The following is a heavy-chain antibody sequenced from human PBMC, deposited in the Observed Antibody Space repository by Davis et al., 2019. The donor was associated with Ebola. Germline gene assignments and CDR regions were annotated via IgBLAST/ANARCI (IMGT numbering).Heavy chain of an antibody. CDR2: INSNSYYI. Sequence: GESLKISCEASGFPFSGYNMGWVRQAPGKGLEWVSSINSNSYYIEYADSVKGRFTISRDNAKNSLYLQLNSLRVEDTAVYYCVRPMGVRWGQGTLVTVSS. CDR1: GFPFSGYN. CDR3: VRPMGVR. V-gene: IGHV3-21*01. J-gene: IGHJ4*02. D-gene: IGHD2-8*01.